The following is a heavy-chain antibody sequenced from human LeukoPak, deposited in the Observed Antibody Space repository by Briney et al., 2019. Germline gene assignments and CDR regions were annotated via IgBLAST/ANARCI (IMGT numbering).Heavy chain of an antibody. CDR3: ARVASIAAAGHAVDY. CDR1: GYTFTGYY. V-gene: IGHV1-2*02. J-gene: IGHJ4*02. D-gene: IGHD6-13*01. CDR2: INPNSGGT. Sequence: ASVKVSCKASGYTFTGYYMHWVRQAPGQGLEWMGWINPNSGGTNYAQKLQGRVTMTRDTSISTAYMELSRLRSDDTAVYYCARVASIAAAGHAVDYWGQGTLVTVSS.